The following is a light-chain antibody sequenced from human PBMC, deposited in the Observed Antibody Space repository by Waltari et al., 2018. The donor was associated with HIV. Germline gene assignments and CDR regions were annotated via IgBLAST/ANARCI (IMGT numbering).Light chain of an antibody. CDR3: QTWDGSTYV. Sequence: SYDLVQPPSVSVSLGQTASITRSGAKLGIKYACWYQQKPGQSPVLVIYHDNMRPSGIPARFSGSKSGNTATLTISGTQAMDEADYYCQTWDGSTYVFGTGTKVTVL. CDR1: KLGIKY. V-gene: IGLV3-1*01. J-gene: IGLJ1*01. CDR2: HDN.